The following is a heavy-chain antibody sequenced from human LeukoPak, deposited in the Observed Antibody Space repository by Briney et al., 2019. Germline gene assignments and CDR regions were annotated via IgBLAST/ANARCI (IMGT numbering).Heavy chain of an antibody. J-gene: IGHJ4*02. CDR1: GFSFSSYA. D-gene: IGHD3-10*01. CDR3: ARDSGSSSAVDY. CDR2: ISSNGGST. V-gene: IGHV3-64*01. Sequence: PGGSLRLSCTASGFSFSSYAMYWVRQAPGKGLEYVSAISSNGGSTYYANSVKGRFTISRDNSKNTPYLQVGSLRVEDVAVYYCARDSGSSSAVDYWGQGALVTVSS.